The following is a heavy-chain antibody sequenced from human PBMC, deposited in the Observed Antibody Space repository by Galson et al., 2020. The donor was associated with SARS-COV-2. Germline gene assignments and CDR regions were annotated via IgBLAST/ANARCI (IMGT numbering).Heavy chain of an antibody. Sequence: SETLSLTCTVSGGSISSSSYYWGWISQPPGTGLEWIGSIYYSGSTYYNPSLKSRVTISVDTSKNQFSLKLSSVTAADTAVYYCARYYDILTGYYGNFDYWGQGTLVTVSS. CDR1: GGSISSSSYY. CDR2: IYYSGST. J-gene: IGHJ4*02. V-gene: IGHV4-39*01. D-gene: IGHD3-9*01. CDR3: ARYYDILTGYYGNFDY.